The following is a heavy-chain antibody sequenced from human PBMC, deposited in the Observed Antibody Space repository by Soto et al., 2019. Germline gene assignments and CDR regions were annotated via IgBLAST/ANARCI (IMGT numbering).Heavy chain of an antibody. CDR2: IKSKTDGGTT. Sequence: GSLRLSCAASGFTFSNAWMSWVRQAPGKGLEWVGRIKSKTDGGTTDYAAPVKGRFTISRDDSKNTLYLQMNSLKTEDTAVYYCTTQSDSYYYGSGSYYKVDYWGQGTLVTVSS. D-gene: IGHD3-10*01. CDR3: TTQSDSYYYGSGSYYKVDY. V-gene: IGHV3-15*01. J-gene: IGHJ4*02. CDR1: GFTFSNAW.